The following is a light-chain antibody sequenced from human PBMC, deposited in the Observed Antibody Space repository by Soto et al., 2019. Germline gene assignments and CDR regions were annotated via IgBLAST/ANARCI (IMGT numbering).Light chain of an antibody. CDR2: DVS. CDR3: SSYTSSISLI. Sequence: QSALTQPASVSGSPGQSITISCTGSDVGTYNYVSWYQQHPGKAPKLIIYDVSNRPSGISYRFSGSKSGNTASLTISGLKAEDEADYYCSSYTSSISLIFGGGTKLTVL. CDR1: DVGTYNY. J-gene: IGLJ2*01. V-gene: IGLV2-14*01.